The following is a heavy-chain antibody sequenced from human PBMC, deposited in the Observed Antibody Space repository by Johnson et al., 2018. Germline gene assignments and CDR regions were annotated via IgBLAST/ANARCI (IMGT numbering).Heavy chain of an antibody. Sequence: LVQSGGGLVKPGGSLRLSCAASGFTFNNAWMSWVRQAPGKGLEWVARVISKSDGGTTYYAAPVKGRFTVSRDDSKNTVSLQMNSLKTEDTAVYYCTTGTTGKYSKSAFDIWGTGTIVTGSS. CDR2: VISKSDGGTT. V-gene: IGHV3-15*01. CDR3: TTGTTGKYSKSAFDI. D-gene: IGHD1-14*01. CDR1: GFTFNNAW. J-gene: IGHJ3*02.